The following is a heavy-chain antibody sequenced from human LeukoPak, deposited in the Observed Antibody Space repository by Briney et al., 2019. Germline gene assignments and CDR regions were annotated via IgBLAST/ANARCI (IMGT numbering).Heavy chain of an antibody. D-gene: IGHD6-19*01. CDR2: FSGSGGTT. CDR3: AKVDGYSSGPCDY. V-gene: IGHV3-23*01. J-gene: IGHJ4*02. CDR1: GFSFTTYA. Sequence: PGGSLRLSCAASGFSFTTYAMSWFRQAPGKGLEWVSTFSGSGGTTYYTDSVKGRFTISRDNSKNTLYLQMNSLRAEDTALYYCAKVDGYSSGPCDYWGQGTLVTVSS.